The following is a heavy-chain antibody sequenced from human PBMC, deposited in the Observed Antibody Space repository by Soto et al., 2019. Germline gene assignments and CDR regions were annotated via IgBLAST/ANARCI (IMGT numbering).Heavy chain of an antibody. CDR1: GFTFTNYW. V-gene: IGHV3-74*01. CDR3: ARESEDLTSNFDY. CDR2: IDGVGAGT. Sequence: EVQLVQSGGGSVQPGGSLRLSCAASGFTFTNYWMHWVRQVPGKGLVWVSRIDGVGAGTSYSDSVRGRFTISRDNAENMLYLQMNSLRAEDTAVYYCARESEDLTSNFDYWGQGTLVTVSS. J-gene: IGHJ4*02.